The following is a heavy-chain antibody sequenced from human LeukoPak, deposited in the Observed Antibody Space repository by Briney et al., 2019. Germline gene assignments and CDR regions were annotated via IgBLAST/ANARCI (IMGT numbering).Heavy chain of an antibody. J-gene: IGHJ3*02. CDR1: GFTFSNAW. CDR3: NFRGLSGFDAFDI. D-gene: IGHD3-22*01. Sequence: GGSLRLSCAASGFTFSNAWMSWVRQAPGKGLEWVGRIKSKTDGGTTDYAAPVKGRFTISRDDSKNTLYLQMNSLKTEDTAVYYCNFRGLSGFDAFDIWGQGTMVTVSS. V-gene: IGHV3-15*01. CDR2: IKSKTDGGTT.